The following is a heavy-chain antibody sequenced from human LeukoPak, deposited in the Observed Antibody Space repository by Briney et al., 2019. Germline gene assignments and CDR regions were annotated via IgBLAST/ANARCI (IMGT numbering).Heavy chain of an antibody. V-gene: IGHV1-69*13. D-gene: IGHD6-13*01. CDR2: IIPIFGTA. CDR1: GGTFSSYA. J-gene: IGHJ4*02. CDR3: ARDFSPYSSSWYFDY. Sequence: SVKVSCKASGGTFSSYAISWVRQAPGQGLEWMGGIIPIFGTANYAQKFQGRVTITADESTSTAYMELSSLRSEDTAVYYCARDFSPYSSSWYFDYWGQGTLVTVSS.